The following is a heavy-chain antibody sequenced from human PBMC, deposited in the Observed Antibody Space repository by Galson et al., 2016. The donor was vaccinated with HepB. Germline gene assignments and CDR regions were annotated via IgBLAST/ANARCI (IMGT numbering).Heavy chain of an antibody. Sequence: SLRLSCAASGFTFNTYGMHWVRQAPGKGLEWVAIIWFDGSNKYYADSVKGRFSVSRDNSKNTLHLQMNSQRAEDTAVYYCARGNYGDYSFDYWGQGTLVTVSS. J-gene: IGHJ4*02. CDR2: IWFDGSNK. CDR3: ARGNYGDYSFDY. D-gene: IGHD4-17*01. CDR1: GFTFNTYG. V-gene: IGHV3-33*01.